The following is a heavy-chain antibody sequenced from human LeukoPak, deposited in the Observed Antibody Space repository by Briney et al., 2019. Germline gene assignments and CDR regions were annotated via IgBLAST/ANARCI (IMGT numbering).Heavy chain of an antibody. CDR1: GFTFSSYS. CDR2: INHSGST. Sequence: PGGSLRLSCAASGFTFSSYSMNWVRQPPGKGLEWIGEINHSGSTNYNPSLKSRVTISVDTSKNQFSLKLSSVTAADTAVYYCARRYGSGSYAGWFDPWGQGTLVTVSS. D-gene: IGHD3-10*01. J-gene: IGHJ5*02. CDR3: ARRYGSGSYAGWFDP. V-gene: IGHV4-34*01.